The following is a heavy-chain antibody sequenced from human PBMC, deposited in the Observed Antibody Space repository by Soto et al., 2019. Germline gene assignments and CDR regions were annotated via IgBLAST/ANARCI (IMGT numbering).Heavy chain of an antibody. CDR1: GYTFTSYA. Sequence: QVQLVQSGAEVKKPGASVKVSCKASGYTFTSYAMHWVRQAPGQRLEWMGWINAGNGNTKYSQKFQGRVTITRDTAASTAYMELSSLRSEDTAVYYCARVSGWYYFDYWGQGTLVTVSS. CDR3: ARVSGWYYFDY. V-gene: IGHV1-3*01. CDR2: INAGNGNT. D-gene: IGHD6-19*01. J-gene: IGHJ4*02.